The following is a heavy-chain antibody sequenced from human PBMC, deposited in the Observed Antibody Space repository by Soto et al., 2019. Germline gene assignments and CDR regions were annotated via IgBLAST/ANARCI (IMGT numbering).Heavy chain of an antibody. CDR1: GFTFSSYA. V-gene: IGHV3-23*01. D-gene: IGHD5-18*01. CDR2: ICGSGSST. CDR3: AKEPYHPVDTAMGCFDP. Sequence: LRLSCAASGFTFSSYAMSWVRQAPGKGLEWVSAICGSGSSTYYADSVKGRFTISRDNSKNTLYLQMNSLRAEDTAVYYCAKEPYHPVDTAMGCFDPWGQGTLVTVSS. J-gene: IGHJ5*02.